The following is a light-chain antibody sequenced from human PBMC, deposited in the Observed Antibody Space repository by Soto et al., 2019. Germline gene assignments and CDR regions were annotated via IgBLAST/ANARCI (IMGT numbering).Light chain of an antibody. V-gene: IGLV2-23*01. CDR1: SSDVGSYNL. Sequence: QSALTQPASVSGSPGQSITISCTGTSSDVGSYNLVSWYQQHPGKAPKLMIYEGSKRPSGVSNRFSGSKSGNTASLTISGLQAEDEADYYCCSYAGSSTDLVFGGGTKLTVL. CDR2: EGS. J-gene: IGLJ2*01. CDR3: CSYAGSSTDLV.